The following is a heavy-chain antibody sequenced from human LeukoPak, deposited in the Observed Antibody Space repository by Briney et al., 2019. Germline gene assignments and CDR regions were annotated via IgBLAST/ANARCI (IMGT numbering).Heavy chain of an antibody. CDR3: ASVNYYDSSGYLPMEYYFDY. CDR2: ISIRGSTK. Sequence: RSGGSLRLSCAASGFTFSDYEMNWVRQAPGKGLEWVSFISIRGSTKYYADSVKGRFTISRDNAKNSLYLQMNSLRAEDTAVYYCASVNYYDSSGYLPMEYYFDYWGQGTQVTVSS. CDR1: GFTFSDYE. V-gene: IGHV3-48*03. J-gene: IGHJ4*02. D-gene: IGHD3-22*01.